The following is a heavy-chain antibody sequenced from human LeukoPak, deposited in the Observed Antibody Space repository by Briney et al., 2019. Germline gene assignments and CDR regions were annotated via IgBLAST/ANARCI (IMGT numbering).Heavy chain of an antibody. Sequence: GGSMRLSCAASGFTFSAYAMGWVRQAPGRGLEWVSGISGSGDNTYYADAVQGRFTISRDNSKNTVYLQMNSLRAEDTAVYYCAKGWNGYDRFDYWGQGTLVTVSS. CDR3: AKGWNGYDRFDY. V-gene: IGHV3-23*01. J-gene: IGHJ4*02. CDR1: GFTFSAYA. CDR2: ISGSGDNT. D-gene: IGHD5-12*01.